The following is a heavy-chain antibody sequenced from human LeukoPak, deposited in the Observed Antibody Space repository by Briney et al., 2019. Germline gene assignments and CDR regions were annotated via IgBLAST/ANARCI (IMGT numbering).Heavy chain of an antibody. Sequence: PSETLSLTCTVSGGSISSSSYYWGWIRQPPGKGLEWIGTIYYSGSTYYNPSLKSRVTISVDTSKNQFSLKLSSVTAADTAVYYCAREVLGWGLYYFDYLGQGTLVTVSA. CDR1: GGSISSSSYY. CDR2: IYYSGST. V-gene: IGHV4-39*07. D-gene: IGHD3-16*01. J-gene: IGHJ4*02. CDR3: AREVLGWGLYYFDY.